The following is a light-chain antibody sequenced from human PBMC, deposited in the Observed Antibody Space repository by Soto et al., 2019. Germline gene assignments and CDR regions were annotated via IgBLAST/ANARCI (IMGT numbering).Light chain of an antibody. J-gene: IGKJ5*01. CDR3: QQYHSSSIT. Sequence: EIVLTQSPGTLSLSPVERATLSCSSSQSVGSSSLAWYQQKPGRAPRLLIYDASNRATGMPARFSGSGSGTEFTLTIDSLQPDDFATYYCQQYHSSSITFGQGTRLEIK. V-gene: IGKV3-20*01. CDR2: DAS. CDR1: QSVGSSS.